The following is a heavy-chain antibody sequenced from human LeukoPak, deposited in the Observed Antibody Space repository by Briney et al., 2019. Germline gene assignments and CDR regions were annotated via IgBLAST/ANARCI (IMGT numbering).Heavy chain of an antibody. CDR2: IYSSGST. Sequence: SETLSLTCTVSGGSISGSYWSWIRQPAGKGLEWIGRIYSSGSTNYNPSLKSRVTMSVDTSKNQVSLKLNSVTAADTAVYYCASGFCSGGSCYLFDSWGQGPLVTVSS. D-gene: IGHD2-15*01. CDR3: ASGFCSGGSCYLFDS. V-gene: IGHV4-4*07. CDR1: GGSISGSY. J-gene: IGHJ4*02.